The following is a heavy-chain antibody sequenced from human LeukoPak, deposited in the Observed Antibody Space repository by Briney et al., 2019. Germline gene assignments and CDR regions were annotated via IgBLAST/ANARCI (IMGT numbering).Heavy chain of an antibody. CDR3: ARDVDYGDYLFDY. CDR1: GFTFSSYA. V-gene: IGHV3-30-3*01. CDR2: ISYDGSNK. D-gene: IGHD4-17*01. J-gene: IGHJ4*02. Sequence: GGSLRLSCAASGFTFSSYAMHWVRQAPGKGLEGVAVISYDGSNKYYADSVKGRFTISRDNSKNTLYLQMNSLRAEDTAVYYCARDVDYGDYLFDYWGQGTLVIVSS.